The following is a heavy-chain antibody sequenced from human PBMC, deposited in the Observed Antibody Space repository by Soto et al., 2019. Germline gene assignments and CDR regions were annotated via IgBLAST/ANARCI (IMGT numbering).Heavy chain of an antibody. J-gene: IGHJ4*02. D-gene: IGHD6-13*01. CDR3: ARGDSNSWSDY. Sequence: QVQLVESGGGVVQPGRSPRLSCAASGFTFRTYAMDWVRQAPGKGLEWVAVISYDGTNKYYADSVKGRFTISRDNSKNTLSLQRNSLRAEDTAVYYCARGDSNSWSDYWGQGTLVTVSS. V-gene: IGHV3-30*01. CDR2: ISYDGTNK. CDR1: GFTFRTYA.